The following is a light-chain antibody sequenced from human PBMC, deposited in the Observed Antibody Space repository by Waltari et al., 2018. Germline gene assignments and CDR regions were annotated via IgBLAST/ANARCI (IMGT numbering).Light chain of an antibody. Sequence: DIQLTQSPSFLSASVGDRVTITCRSSQGISSLLAWYQQKAGKAPQLLIHTASTVQGGVPSRFSGSGSGTHFTLTISSLQPEDFATYYCQQSYTTPWTFGQGTTVEIK. CDR1: QGISSL. V-gene: IGKV1-39*01. J-gene: IGKJ1*01. CDR3: QQSYTTPWT. CDR2: TAS.